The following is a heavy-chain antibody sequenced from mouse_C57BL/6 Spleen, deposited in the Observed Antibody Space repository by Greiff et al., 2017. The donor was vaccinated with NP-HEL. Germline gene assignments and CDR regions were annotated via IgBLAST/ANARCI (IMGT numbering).Heavy chain of an antibody. V-gene: IGHV1-54*01. D-gene: IGHD4-1*01. CDR3: AREDWDVPFAY. CDR2: INPGSGGT. J-gene: IGHJ3*01. CDR1: GYAFTNYL. Sequence: QVQLQQSGAELVRPGTSVKVSCKASGYAFTNYLIEWVKQRPGQGLEWIGVINPGSGGTNYNEKFKGKATLTADKSSSTAYMQLSSLTSEDSAVYFCAREDWDVPFAYWGQGTLVTVSA.